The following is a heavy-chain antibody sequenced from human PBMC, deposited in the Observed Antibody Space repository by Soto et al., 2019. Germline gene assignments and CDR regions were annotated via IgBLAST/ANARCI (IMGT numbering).Heavy chain of an antibody. Sequence: EVQLVESGGDLVQPGGSLRLSCVASGFALSSFWMTWVRQAPGKGLEWVAKIKGDGSEQNYVDSVRGRFTISRDNAKNSGYLKMNSLRVDDTAVYYCTRNQVKADYWGQGTLVTVAS. J-gene: IGHJ4*02. V-gene: IGHV3-7*01. CDR1: GFALSSFW. D-gene: IGHD2-2*01. CDR2: IKGDGSEQ. CDR3: TRNQVKADY.